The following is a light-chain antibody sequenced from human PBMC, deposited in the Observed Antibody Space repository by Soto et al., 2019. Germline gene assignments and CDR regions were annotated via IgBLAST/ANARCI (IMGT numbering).Light chain of an antibody. CDR1: QGISNY. J-gene: IGKJ3*01. CDR3: QQYNDF. Sequence: DIQMTQSPSSLSASVGDRVTITCRASQGISNYLAWYQQKPGKVPKLLIYAASTLQSGVPSRFSGSGSGTDFTLTISSLQPEDVATYYCQQYNDFFGPGTKVDIK. CDR2: AAS. V-gene: IGKV1-27*01.